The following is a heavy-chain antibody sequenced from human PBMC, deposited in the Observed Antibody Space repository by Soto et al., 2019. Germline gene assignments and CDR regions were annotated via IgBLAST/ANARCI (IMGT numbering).Heavy chain of an antibody. CDR3: ARGAGSGYYTYYYYGMDV. D-gene: IGHD3-3*01. V-gene: IGHV4-4*02. CDR2: IYHSAST. CDR1: GGSISSSNW. Sequence: QVQLQESGPGLVKPSGTLSLTCAVSGGSISSSNWWSWVRQPPGKGLEWIGEIYHSASTNYNPSLKSRVTISVDKSKNHFSLKLSFVTAADTAVYYCARGAGSGYYTYYYYGMDVWGQGTTVTVSS. J-gene: IGHJ6*02.